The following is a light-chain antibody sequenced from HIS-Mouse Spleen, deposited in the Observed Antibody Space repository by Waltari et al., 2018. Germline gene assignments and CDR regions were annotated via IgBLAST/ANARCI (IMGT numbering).Light chain of an antibody. CDR2: EDS. CDR3: YSTDSSGNHRV. Sequence: SYELTQPPSVSVSPGQTARITCSGDALPKKYAYWYQQKSGQAPVLGIYEDSKRPSGIPERFSGSSSGTMATLTISGAQVEDEADYYCYSTDSSGNHRVFSGGTKLTVL. V-gene: IGLV3-10*01. J-gene: IGLJ2*01. CDR1: ALPKKY.